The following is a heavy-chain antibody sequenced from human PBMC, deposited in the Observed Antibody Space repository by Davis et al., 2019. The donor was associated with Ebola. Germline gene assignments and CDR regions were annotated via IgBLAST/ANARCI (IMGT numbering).Heavy chain of an antibody. CDR3: ARDRITIFGVVIGISAFDI. CDR1: GYTFTGYY. D-gene: IGHD3-3*01. V-gene: IGHV1-2*02. CDR2: INPNSGGT. J-gene: IGHJ3*02. Sequence: ASVKVSCKSSGYTFTGYYMHWVRQAPGQGLEWMGWINPNSGGTNYAQKFQGRVTMTRDTSISTAYMELSRLRSDDTAVYYCARDRITIFGVVIGISAFDIWGQGTMVTVSS.